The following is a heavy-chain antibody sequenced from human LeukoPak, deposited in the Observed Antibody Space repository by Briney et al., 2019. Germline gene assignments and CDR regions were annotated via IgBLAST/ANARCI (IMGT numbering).Heavy chain of an antibody. CDR3: ARAFYDDIVVVPALNSLFDY. V-gene: IGHV4-59*08. D-gene: IGHD2-2*01. CDR1: GGSISSYY. CDR2: IYYSGST. J-gene: IGHJ4*02. Sequence: PSETLSLTCTVSGGSISSYYWSWIRQPPGKGLEWIGYIYYSGSTNYNPSLKSRVTISVDTSKNQFSLKLSSVTAADTAVYYCARAFYDDIVVVPALNSLFDYWGQGTLVTVSS.